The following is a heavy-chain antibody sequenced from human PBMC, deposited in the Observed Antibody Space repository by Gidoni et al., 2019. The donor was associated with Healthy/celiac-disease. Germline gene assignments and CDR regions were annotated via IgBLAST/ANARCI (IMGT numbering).Heavy chain of an antibody. Sequence: QVQLQESGPGLVKPSQTLSLTCTVSGGSISSGGYYWSWIRQHPGKGLEWIGYIYYSGSTYYNPSLKSRVTISVDTSKNQFSLKLSSVTAADTAVYYCARVSWGPVPAANHQFDYWGQGTLVTVSS. CDR1: GGSISSGGYY. CDR3: ARVSWGPVPAANHQFDY. V-gene: IGHV4-31*03. J-gene: IGHJ4*02. D-gene: IGHD2-2*01. CDR2: IYYSGST.